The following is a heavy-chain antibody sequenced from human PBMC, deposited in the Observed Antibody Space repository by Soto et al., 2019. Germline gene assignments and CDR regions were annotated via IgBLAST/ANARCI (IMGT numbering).Heavy chain of an antibody. CDR1: GGTFSSYD. J-gene: IGHJ5*02. CDR3: ARDSDGIAAAGNWFDP. V-gene: IGHV1-69*01. CDR2: FIPIFGTA. D-gene: IGHD6-13*01. Sequence: QVQLVQSGAEVKKPGSSVKVSCKASGGTFSSYDISWVRQAPGQGLEWMGGFIPIFGTANYAQKFQGRVTITADESTSTAYMELSSLRSEDTAVYYCARDSDGIAAAGNWFDPWGQGTLVTVSA.